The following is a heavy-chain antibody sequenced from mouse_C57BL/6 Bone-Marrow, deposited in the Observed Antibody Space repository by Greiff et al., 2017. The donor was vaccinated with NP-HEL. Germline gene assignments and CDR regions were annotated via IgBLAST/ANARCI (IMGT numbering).Heavy chain of an antibody. D-gene: IGHD2-4*01. CDR1: GFTFSDYG. V-gene: IGHV5-17*01. CDR2: ISSGSSTI. J-gene: IGHJ3*01. Sequence: EVQLVESGGGLVKPGGSLKLSCAASGFTFSDYGMHWVRQAPEKGLEWVAYISSGSSTIYYADTVKGRFTISRDNAKNTLFLQMTSLRSEDTAMYYCARNDSDPAWFAYWGQGTLVTVSA. CDR3: ARNDSDPAWFAY.